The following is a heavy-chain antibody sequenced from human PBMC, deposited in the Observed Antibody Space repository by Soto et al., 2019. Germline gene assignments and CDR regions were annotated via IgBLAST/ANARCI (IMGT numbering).Heavy chain of an antibody. J-gene: IGHJ4*02. D-gene: IGHD3-22*01. CDR2: ISYDGSNK. CDR1: GFTFSSYA. CDR3: ARGAYDNSDY. V-gene: IGHV3-30-3*01. Sequence: GGSLRLSCAASGFTFSSYAMHWVRQAPGKGLEWVAVISYDGSNKYYADSVKGRFTISRDNSKNTLYLQMNSLRAEDTAVYYCARGAYDNSDYWGQGTLVSVSS.